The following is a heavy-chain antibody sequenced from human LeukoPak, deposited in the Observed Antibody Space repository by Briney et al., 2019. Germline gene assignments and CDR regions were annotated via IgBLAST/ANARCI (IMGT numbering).Heavy chain of an antibody. Sequence: AGGSLRLSCAASGFTFSSYAMHWVRQAPGRGLEWVAVISYDGSNKYYADSVKGRFTISRDNSKNTPYLQMNSLRAEDTAVYYCARGPSGWYYFDYRGQGTLVTVSS. V-gene: IGHV3-30-3*01. J-gene: IGHJ4*02. CDR3: ARGPSGWYYFDY. CDR1: GFTFSSYA. CDR2: ISYDGSNK. D-gene: IGHD6-19*01.